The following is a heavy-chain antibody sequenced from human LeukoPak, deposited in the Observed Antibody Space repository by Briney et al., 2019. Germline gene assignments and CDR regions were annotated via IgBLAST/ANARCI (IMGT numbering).Heavy chain of an antibody. V-gene: IGHV3-7*03. CDR1: GFTFSSYW. J-gene: IGHJ6*03. CDR2: IKQDGSEK. Sequence: GGSLRLSCAASGFTFSSYWMSWVRQAPGKGLEWVANIKQDGSEKYYVDSVKGRFTISRDNSKNTLYLQMNSLRAEDTAVYYCAKSRSGLENYMDVWGKGTTVTVSS. D-gene: IGHD5-24*01. CDR3: AKSRSGLENYMDV.